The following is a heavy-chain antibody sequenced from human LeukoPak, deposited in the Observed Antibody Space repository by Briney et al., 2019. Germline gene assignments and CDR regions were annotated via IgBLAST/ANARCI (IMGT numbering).Heavy chain of an antibody. CDR1: GFIFSNYW. CDR3: ARGAGYNYPYYFDY. D-gene: IGHD5-24*01. J-gene: IGHJ4*02. Sequence: GGSLRLSCAASGFIFSNYWMSWVRQAPGKGPEWVANMKQDGGEKYYVDSVKGRFTISRDNSKNTLYLQMNSLRAEDTAVYYCARGAGYNYPYYFDYWGQGPWSPSPQ. V-gene: IGHV3-7*03. CDR2: MKQDGGEK.